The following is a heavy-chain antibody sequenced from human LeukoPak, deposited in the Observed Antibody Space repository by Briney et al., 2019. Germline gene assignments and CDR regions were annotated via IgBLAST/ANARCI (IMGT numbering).Heavy chain of an antibody. D-gene: IGHD3-22*01. CDR2: ISGSGSST. CDR3: AKRVQDYYDSSGSRSYDY. J-gene: IGHJ4*02. Sequence: GGSLRLSCAASGFTFSSYAMSWVRQAPGKGLEWVSAISGSGSSTYYVDSVKGRFTISSDISKNTLFLQMSSLRAEDTAIYYCAKRVQDYYDSSGSRSYDYWGQGTLVTVSS. V-gene: IGHV3-23*01. CDR1: GFTFSSYA.